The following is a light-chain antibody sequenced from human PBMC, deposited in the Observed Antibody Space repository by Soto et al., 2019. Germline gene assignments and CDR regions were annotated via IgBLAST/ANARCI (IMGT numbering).Light chain of an antibody. Sequence: VVKPSQATLSVSRRERAILSRRASQSVSSNLAWYQQKPGQAPRLLIYGASTRATGIPARFSGSGSGTQFTLTISILPSEDFGASYPQHQNNWPPAGTLGEGTKVDIK. CDR1: QSVSSN. CDR3: QHQNNWPPAGT. V-gene: IGKV3-15*01. J-gene: IGKJ1*01. CDR2: GAS.